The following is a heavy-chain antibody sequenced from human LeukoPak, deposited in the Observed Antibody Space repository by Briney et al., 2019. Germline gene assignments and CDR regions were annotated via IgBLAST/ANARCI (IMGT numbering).Heavy chain of an antibody. J-gene: IGHJ4*02. V-gene: IGHV4-61*02. CDR2: IYTSGST. Sequence: PSETLSLTCTVSGGSISSSSYYWSWIRQPAGKGLEWIGRIYTSGSTNYNPSLKSRVTMSVDTSKNQFSLKLSSVTAADTAVYYCARRGRDGYNYDYWGQGTLVTVSS. CDR3: ARRGRDGYNYDY. D-gene: IGHD5-24*01. CDR1: GGSISSSSYY.